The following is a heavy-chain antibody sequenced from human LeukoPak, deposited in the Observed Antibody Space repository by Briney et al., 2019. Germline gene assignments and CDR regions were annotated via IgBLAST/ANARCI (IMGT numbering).Heavy chain of an antibody. CDR3: ARDLVVAGTYGFGN. J-gene: IGHJ4*02. V-gene: IGHV3-66*01. CDR2: IYSGGKT. D-gene: IGHD2-15*01. CDR1: GFSVNSDY. Sequence: GGSLRLSCAASGFSVNSDYMSWVRQAPGKGLEWVSSIYSGGKTLYADSVKDRFTISRDNSENTLHLQMTSLRVEDAAMYYCARDLVVAGTYGFGNWGQGTLVTVSS.